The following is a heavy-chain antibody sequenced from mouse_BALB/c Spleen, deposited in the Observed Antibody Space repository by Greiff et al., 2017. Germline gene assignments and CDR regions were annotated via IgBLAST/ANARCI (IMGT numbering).Heavy chain of an antibody. D-gene: IGHD1-1*01. CDR1: GFTFSDYY. Sequence: EVKLVESGGGLVKPGGSLKLSCAASGFTFSDYYMYWVRRTPVKRLEWVATISDGGSYTYYPDSVKGRFTISRANAKNNLYLQMSSLKSEDTAMYYCARGLITTVVAPFDYWGQGTTLAVSS. J-gene: IGHJ2*01. CDR2: ISDGGSYT. CDR3: ARGLITTVVAPFDY. V-gene: IGHV5-4*02.